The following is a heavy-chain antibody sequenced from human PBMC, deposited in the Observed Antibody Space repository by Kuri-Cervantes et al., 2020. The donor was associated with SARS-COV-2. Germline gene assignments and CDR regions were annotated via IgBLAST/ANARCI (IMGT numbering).Heavy chain of an antibody. CDR3: ARGYYDSSGYPLGWYFDL. CDR1: GFTFSSYD. Sequence: LSLTCAASGFTFSSYDMHWVRQATGKGLEWVSAIGTAGDTYYPGSVKGRFTISRENAKNSLYLQMNSLRAGDTAVYYCARGYYDSSGYPLGWYFDLWGRGTLVTVSS. J-gene: IGHJ2*01. D-gene: IGHD3-22*01. V-gene: IGHV3-13*04. CDR2: IGTAGDT.